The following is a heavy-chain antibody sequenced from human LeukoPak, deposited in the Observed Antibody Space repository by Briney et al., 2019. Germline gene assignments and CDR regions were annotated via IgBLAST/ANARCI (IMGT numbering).Heavy chain of an antibody. CDR2: ISWNSGSI. Sequence: GGSLRLSCAASGFTFDDYAMHWVRQAPGKGLEWVSGISWNSGSIGYADSVKGRFTISRDNAKNSLYLQMNGLRAEDTALYYCAKDVTRGSGSYYNYFDYWGQGTLVTVSS. J-gene: IGHJ4*02. CDR3: AKDVTRGSGSYYNYFDY. D-gene: IGHD3-10*01. V-gene: IGHV3-9*01. CDR1: GFTFDDYA.